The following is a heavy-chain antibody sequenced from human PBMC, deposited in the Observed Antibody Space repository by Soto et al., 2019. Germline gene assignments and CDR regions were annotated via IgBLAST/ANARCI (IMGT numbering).Heavy chain of an antibody. Sequence: GASVKVSCKASGYTFTSYGISWVRQAPGQGLEWMGWISAGNGNTKYAQKFQGRVTMTRDTSASTAYMELSSLRSEDTAVYYCAREPLMVRGVIPTAPDAFDIWGQGTMVTVSS. V-gene: IGHV1-18*01. CDR3: AREPLMVRGVIPTAPDAFDI. D-gene: IGHD3-10*01. J-gene: IGHJ3*02. CDR2: ISAGNGNT. CDR1: GYTFTSYG.